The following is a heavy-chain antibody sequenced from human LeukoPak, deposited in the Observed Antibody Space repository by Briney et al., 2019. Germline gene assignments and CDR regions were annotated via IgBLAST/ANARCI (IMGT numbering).Heavy chain of an antibody. D-gene: IGHD3-10*01. CDR2: ISHDGNNE. J-gene: IGHJ4*02. Sequence: PGRSLRLPCAASGFPFSSYGIHWVRQAPGKGLEWVGVISHDGNNEYYADSVRGRFTISRDNSKNTLYLQMNSLRAEDTAVYYCAKEIYFGSGSYPDYWGQGTLVTVSS. CDR1: GFPFSSYG. V-gene: IGHV3-30*18. CDR3: AKEIYFGSGSYPDY.